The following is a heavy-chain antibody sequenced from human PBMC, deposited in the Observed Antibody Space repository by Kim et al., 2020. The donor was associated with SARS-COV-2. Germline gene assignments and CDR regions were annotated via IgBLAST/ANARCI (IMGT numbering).Heavy chain of an antibody. V-gene: IGHV3-23*01. J-gene: IGHJ3*02. CDR2: ISGSGGST. D-gene: IGHD3-22*01. CDR1: GFTFSSYA. Sequence: GGSLRLSCAASGFTFSSYAMSWVRQAPGKGLEWVSAISGSGGSTYYADSVKGRFTISRDNSKNTLYLQMNSLRAEDTAVYYCAKLGDWYYDSSGYLPYAFDIWGQGTMVTVSS. CDR3: AKLGDWYYDSSGYLPYAFDI.